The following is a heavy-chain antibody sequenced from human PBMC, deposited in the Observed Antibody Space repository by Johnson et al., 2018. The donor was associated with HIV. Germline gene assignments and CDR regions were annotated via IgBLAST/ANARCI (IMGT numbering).Heavy chain of an antibody. CDR2: IRRKVYGGTI. V-gene: IGHV3-49*04. Sequence: VQLVESGGGVVQPWRSLRLSCAASGFTFSHYWMHWVRQAPGKGLEWVSFIRRKVYGGTIENAASLKGRFTISRDDSKNMLYLQMNSLKTEDTAVFYCTTSVLQFLEWSQEAFDIWGQGTEVTVSS. J-gene: IGHJ3*02. CDR1: GFTFSHYW. D-gene: IGHD3-3*01. CDR3: TTSVLQFLEWSQEAFDI.